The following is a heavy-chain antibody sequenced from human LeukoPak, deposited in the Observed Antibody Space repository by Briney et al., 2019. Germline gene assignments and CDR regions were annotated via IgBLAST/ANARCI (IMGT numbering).Heavy chain of an antibody. D-gene: IGHD2-15*01. Sequence: GGSLRLSCAASGFTFDDYAMHWVRQAPGKGLEWVSYISSSGSTIYYADSVKGRFTISRDNAKNSLYLQMNNLRADDTAVYYCAKARYDGEVMIAATDYWGQGTLVTVSS. J-gene: IGHJ4*02. CDR2: ISSSGSTI. CDR3: AKARYDGEVMIAATDY. CDR1: GFTFDDYA. V-gene: IGHV3-48*03.